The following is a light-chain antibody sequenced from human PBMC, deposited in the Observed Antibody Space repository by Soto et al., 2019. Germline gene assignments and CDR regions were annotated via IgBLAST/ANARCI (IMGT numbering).Light chain of an antibody. V-gene: IGKV1-33*01. CDR2: DAS. CDR3: QQYENLPT. CDR1: HDIRDY. Sequence: IQMTQSPSSLSASVGDRVTLTCQASHDIRDYLNWYQQKAGKPPKLLIYDASNLEAGVPSRFRGSGSGTDFTFTISRLQPEDIATYYCQQYENLPTFGQGTRLEIK. J-gene: IGKJ5*01.